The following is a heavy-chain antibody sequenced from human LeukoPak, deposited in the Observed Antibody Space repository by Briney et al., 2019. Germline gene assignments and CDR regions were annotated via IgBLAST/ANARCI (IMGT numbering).Heavy chain of an antibody. D-gene: IGHD3-22*01. CDR2: IYYSGST. J-gene: IGHJ4*02. CDR1: GGSISIYY. Sequence: SETLSLTCTVSGGSISIYYWTWIRQPPGKGLEWIGYIYYSGSTNYNPSLKSRVTISVDTSKNQFSLRLSSVTAADTAVYYCAAGSESYDSRGYSYYFDYWGQGTLVTVSS. CDR3: AAGSESYDSRGYSYYFDY. V-gene: IGHV4-59*01.